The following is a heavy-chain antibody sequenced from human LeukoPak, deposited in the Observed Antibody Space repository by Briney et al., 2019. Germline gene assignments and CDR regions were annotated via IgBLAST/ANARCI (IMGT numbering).Heavy chain of an antibody. CDR2: INCGDGYT. J-gene: IGHJ4*02. Sequence: GASVKVSCKTSGYTFTSYHAHRVRQAPGQGLEWMGIINCGDGYTNYAQKFQGRVSVTADTSTSTLYMELSSLTTEDTAIYYCTRDLGGSYSIDYWGQGTLVTVSS. CDR1: GYTFTSYH. CDR3: TRDLGGSYSIDY. V-gene: IGHV1-46*01. D-gene: IGHD1-26*01.